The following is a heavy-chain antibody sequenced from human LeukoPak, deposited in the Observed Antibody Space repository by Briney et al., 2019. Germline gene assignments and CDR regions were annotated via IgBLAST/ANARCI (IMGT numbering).Heavy chain of an antibody. J-gene: IGHJ4*02. CDR3: ARDRCGGSCYYFDY. V-gene: IGHV3-33*08. D-gene: IGHD2-15*01. Sequence: QPGRSLRLSCAASGFTFSNYGMHWVRQAPGKGLEWVAVIWYDGSNKEYGDSVKGRFTISRDNSKNTLYLQMNSLRAEDTAVYYCARDRCGGSCYYFDYWGQGALVTGSS. CDR1: GFTFSNYG. CDR2: IWYDGSNK.